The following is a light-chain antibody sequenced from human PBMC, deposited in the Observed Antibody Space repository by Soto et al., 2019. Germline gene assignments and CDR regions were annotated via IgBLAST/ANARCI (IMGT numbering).Light chain of an antibody. CDR3: QQRSNWLT. Sequence: EIVLTQSPATLSLSPGERATLSCRASQSVSSYLAWYQQKPGQAPRLLIYDASNRVPGIPARFSGSGSGTDFTVTISSLEPEDFAVYYCQQRSNWLTFGGGTKVE. CDR2: DAS. V-gene: IGKV3-11*01. CDR1: QSVSSY. J-gene: IGKJ4*01.